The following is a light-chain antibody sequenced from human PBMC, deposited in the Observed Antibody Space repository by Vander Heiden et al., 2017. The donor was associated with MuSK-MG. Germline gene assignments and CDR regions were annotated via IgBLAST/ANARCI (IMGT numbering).Light chain of an antibody. Sequence: EIVMTQSPATLSVSPGERATLSCRASQSISSNLAWYQQKPGQSPRLLIYGASTRATGVPARFSGSGSGTEFTLTITSLQSEDFAVYYCQQYNKGPPRLTFGGRTKVEIK. J-gene: IGKJ4*01. CDR1: QSISSN. CDR2: GAS. CDR3: QQYNKGPPRLT. V-gene: IGKV3-15*01.